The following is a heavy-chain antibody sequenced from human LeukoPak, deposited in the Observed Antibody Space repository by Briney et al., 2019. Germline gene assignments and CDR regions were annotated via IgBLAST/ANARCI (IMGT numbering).Heavy chain of an antibody. V-gene: IGHV4-61*02. CDR2: MSSSGIS. CDR1: NGSISSDTYF. D-gene: IGHD6-19*01. CDR3: ARGEAVAGIYYFFDY. J-gene: IGHJ4*02. Sequence: PSETLSLTCTVSNGSISSDTYFWSWIRQPAGKGLEWIGRMSSSGISTYSPSLKSRVTISIDTSRNQFSMNLNSVTAADTAVYYCARGEAVAGIYYFFDYWGQGTLVTVSS.